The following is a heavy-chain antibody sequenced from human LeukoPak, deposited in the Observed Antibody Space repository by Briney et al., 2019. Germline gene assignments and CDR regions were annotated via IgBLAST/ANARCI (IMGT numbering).Heavy chain of an antibody. CDR3: ASGIDSSGYYPGDY. CDR2: IYYSGST. CDR1: GGSISSYY. J-gene: IGHJ4*02. D-gene: IGHD3-22*01. Sequence: SETLSLTCTVSGGSISSYYWSWIRQPLGKGLEWIGYIYYSGSTNYNPSLKSQVTISVDTSKNQFSLKLSSVTAADTAVYYCASGIDSSGYYPGDYWGQGTLVTVSS. V-gene: IGHV4-59*01.